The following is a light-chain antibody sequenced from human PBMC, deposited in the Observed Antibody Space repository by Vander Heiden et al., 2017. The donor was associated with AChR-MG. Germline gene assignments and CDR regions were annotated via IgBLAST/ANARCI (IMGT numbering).Light chain of an antibody. CDR3: QQRSNWPWT. V-gene: IGKV3-11*01. J-gene: IGKJ1*01. Sequence: EIVLTQSPATLPLSPGERATLSCRASQSVSSSLVWYQQKPGQAPRLLIYEASTRATGIPARFSGSGSGTDFTLTISSLEPEDFAVYYCQQRSNWPWTFGQGTKVEIK. CDR1: QSVSSS. CDR2: EAS.